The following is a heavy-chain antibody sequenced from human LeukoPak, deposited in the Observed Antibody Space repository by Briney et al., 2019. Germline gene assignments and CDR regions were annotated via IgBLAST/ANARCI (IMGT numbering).Heavy chain of an antibody. J-gene: IGHJ3*02. D-gene: IGHD6-19*01. CDR1: GGSISSYY. CDR3: ARLGAVAISGDDAFDI. Sequence: SETLSLTCTVSGGSISSYYWSWIRQPAGKGLEWIGRIYTSGSTNYNPSLKSRVTMSVDTSKNQFSLKLSSVTAADTAVYYCARLGAVAISGDDAFDIWGQGTMVTVSS. V-gene: IGHV4-4*07. CDR2: IYTSGST.